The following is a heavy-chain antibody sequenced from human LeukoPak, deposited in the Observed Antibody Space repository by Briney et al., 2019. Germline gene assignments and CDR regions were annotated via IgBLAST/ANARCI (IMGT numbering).Heavy chain of an antibody. V-gene: IGHV3-64*01. Sequence: GSLILSCAASGFTFSSYAMHWVRQAPGKGLEYVSAISSNGGSTYYANSVKGRFTISRDNSKNTLYLQMGSLRAEDMAVYYCARGTYYYDSSGYLAYWGRGTLVTVSS. CDR3: ARGTYYYDSSGYLAY. CDR2: ISSNGGST. D-gene: IGHD3-22*01. J-gene: IGHJ4*02. CDR1: GFTFSSYA.